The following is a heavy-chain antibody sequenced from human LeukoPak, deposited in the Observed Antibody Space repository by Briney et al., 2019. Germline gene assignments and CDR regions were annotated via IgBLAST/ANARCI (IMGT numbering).Heavy chain of an antibody. CDR2: IYYSGST. J-gene: IGHJ5*02. Sequence: PSETLSLTCTVSGGSISSSSYYWGWIRQPPGKGLEWIGSIYYSGSTYYNPSLKSRVTISVDTSKNQFSLKLSSVTAADTAVYYCARVEYYFGSGPTGFDPWGQGTLVTVSS. V-gene: IGHV4-39*07. D-gene: IGHD3-10*01. CDR1: GGSISSSSYY. CDR3: ARVEYYFGSGPTGFDP.